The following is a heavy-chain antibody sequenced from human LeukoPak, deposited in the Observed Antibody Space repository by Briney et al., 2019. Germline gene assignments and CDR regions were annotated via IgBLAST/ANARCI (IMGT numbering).Heavy chain of an antibody. V-gene: IGHV1-2*02. CDR1: GYTFTGYY. CDR3: ARVGKVGATRRWFDP. Sequence: ASVKVSCKASGYTFTGYYMHWVRRAPGQGLEWMGWINPNSGGTNYAQKFQGRVTMTRDTSISTAYMELSRLRSDDTAVYYCARVGKVGATRRWFDPWGQETLVTVSS. J-gene: IGHJ5*02. D-gene: IGHD1-26*01. CDR2: INPNSGGT.